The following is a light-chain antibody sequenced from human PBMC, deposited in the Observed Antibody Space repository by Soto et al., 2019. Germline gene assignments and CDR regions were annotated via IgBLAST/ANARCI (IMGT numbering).Light chain of an antibody. CDR3: ASYTSTTTLV. J-gene: IGLJ7*01. V-gene: IGLV2-14*01. CDR2: DVN. Sequence: QSVLTQPASVSGSPGQSITISCTGTISDIGGYNFISWYQHHPGKAPKLVIYDVNNRPSGISYRFSGSKSGNTASLTISGLQAEDEADYYCASYTSTTTLVFGGGTQLTVL. CDR1: ISDIGGYNF.